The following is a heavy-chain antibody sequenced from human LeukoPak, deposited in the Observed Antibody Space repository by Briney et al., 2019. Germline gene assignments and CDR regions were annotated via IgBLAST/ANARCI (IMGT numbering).Heavy chain of an antibody. Sequence: GGSLRLSCAASGVTFSSYAMSWVRQAPGKGLEWVSAISGSGGSTYYADSVEGRFTISRDNSKNTLYLQMNSLRAEDTAVYYCAKGIHPEYYDILTGTYYYYGMDVWGQGTTVTVSS. CDR2: ISGSGGST. CDR3: AKGIHPEYYDILTGTYYYYGMDV. CDR1: GVTFSSYA. D-gene: IGHD3-9*01. V-gene: IGHV3-23*01. J-gene: IGHJ6*02.